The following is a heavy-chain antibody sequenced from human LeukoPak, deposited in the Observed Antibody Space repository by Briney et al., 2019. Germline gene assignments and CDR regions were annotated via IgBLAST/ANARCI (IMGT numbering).Heavy chain of an antibody. CDR3: AIATPLRSSGRYLDH. Sequence: SETLSLTCTVPVGSISSFYWSSIRHPPGKGLEWIGYIYYSGSTNHNPPPKSRVTISVDTSKIQFSLKLSSVTAADTAVYYCAIATPLRSSGRYLDHWGQGTLVTVSS. V-gene: IGHV4-59*01. CDR2: IYYSGST. D-gene: IGHD5-12*01. CDR1: VGSISSFY. J-gene: IGHJ5*02.